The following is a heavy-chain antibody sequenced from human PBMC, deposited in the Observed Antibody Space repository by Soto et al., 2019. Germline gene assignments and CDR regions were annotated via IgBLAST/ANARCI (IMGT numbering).Heavy chain of an antibody. CDR2: IDSGDGTT. D-gene: IGHD6-13*01. V-gene: IGHV3-11*01. CDR3: VRPYYSSSWFPFDR. CDR1: GFDFGDYY. J-gene: IGHJ4*02. Sequence: GGSLRLSCTGSGFDFGDYYMSWIRQAPGKGLEWVSYIDSGDGTTYYTDSVKGRFTISRDNAKKTVYLQMSSLRVEDTALYYCVRPYYSSSWFPFDRWGQGTLVTVSS.